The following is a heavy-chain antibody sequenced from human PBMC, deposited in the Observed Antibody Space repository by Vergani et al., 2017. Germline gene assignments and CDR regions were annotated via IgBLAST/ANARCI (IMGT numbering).Heavy chain of an antibody. CDR1: GYSFTSYW. CDR3: ARLGILLRYFENWFDP. J-gene: IGHJ5*02. D-gene: IGHD3-9*01. CDR2: IYPGDSDT. V-gene: IGHV5-51*03. Sequence: EVQLVQSGAEVKKPGESLKISCKGSGYSFTSYWIGWVRQLPGKGLEWMGIIYPGDSDTRYSPSFQGQVTISADKSISTTYLQWSSLKASDTAMYYCARLGILLRYFENWFDPWGQGTLVTVSS.